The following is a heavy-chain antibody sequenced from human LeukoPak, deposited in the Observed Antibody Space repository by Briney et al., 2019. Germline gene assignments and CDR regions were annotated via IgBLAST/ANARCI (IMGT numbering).Heavy chain of an antibody. CDR2: VSISSGTI. V-gene: IGHV3-48*04. Sequence: GGSLRLTCAASGFTFSGHNMNWVRQAPGKGLEWISFVSISSGTIYYADSVKGRFTVSRDNAKNSLYIQMNSLRAEDTAVYYCARAGFDYWGQGTLVTVSS. J-gene: IGHJ4*02. CDR3: ARAGFDY. CDR1: GFTFSGHN.